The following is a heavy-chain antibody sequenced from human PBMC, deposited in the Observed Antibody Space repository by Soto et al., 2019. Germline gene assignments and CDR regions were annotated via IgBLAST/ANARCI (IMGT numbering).Heavy chain of an antibody. CDR3: ARSAPTTKEHGYYYYTSTAYFSADS. CDR2: ISAYNGNT. D-gene: IGHD3-22*01. Sequence: ASVKVSCKASGYTFTSYGISWVRQAPGQGLEWMGWISAYNGNTNYAQKLQGRVTMTTDTSTSTAYMELRSLRSDDTAVYYCARSAPTTKEHGYYYYTSTAYFSADSSGEAPLIT. J-gene: IGHJ5*01. V-gene: IGHV1-18*04. CDR1: GYTFTSYG.